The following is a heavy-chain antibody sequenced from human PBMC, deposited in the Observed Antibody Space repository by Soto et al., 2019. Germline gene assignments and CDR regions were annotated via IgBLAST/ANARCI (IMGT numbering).Heavy chain of an antibody. CDR2: IKSKIDGGTT. Sequence: GGTLRLSCAASGFTFATAWINWVRQAPGKGLEWVGRIKSKIDGGTTDFAAPVKGRFAISRDDSRNMVYFQMNSLEIEDTAVYYCTTDSHFTIQLVRLAYWGLGTLVTVSS. J-gene: IGHJ4*01. CDR3: TTDSHFTIQLVRLAY. V-gene: IGHV3-15*07. D-gene: IGHD1-1*01. CDR1: GFTFATAW.